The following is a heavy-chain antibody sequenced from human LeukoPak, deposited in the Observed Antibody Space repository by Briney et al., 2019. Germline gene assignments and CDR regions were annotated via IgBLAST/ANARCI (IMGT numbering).Heavy chain of an antibody. D-gene: IGHD3-16*01. CDR1: GFTFSSYA. Sequence: GGSLRLSCAASGFTFSSYAMSWVRQAPGKGLEWVSAISGSGGSTYYADSVKGRFTISRDNSKNTLYLQMNSLRAEDTAVYYCARGFMIPLGGGFDFWGQGILVTVSS. CDR2: ISGSGGST. J-gene: IGHJ4*02. V-gene: IGHV3-23*01. CDR3: ARGFMIPLGGGFDF.